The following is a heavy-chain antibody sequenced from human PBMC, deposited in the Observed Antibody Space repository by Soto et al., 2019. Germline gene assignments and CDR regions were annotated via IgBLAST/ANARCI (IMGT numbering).Heavy chain of an antibody. D-gene: IGHD3-16*01. CDR2: IYYRGST. CDR3: ARQTDDSYTFNAFDI. V-gene: IGHV4-39*01. Sequence: PSETLSLTCTVSGGSISSNFYYGGWIRQPPGKGLKWIGNIYYRGSTNYNPSLKSPVTISVDTFKNQFSLKLSSVTAADTAVYYCARQTDDSYTFNAFDIWGQGTMVPSPQ. J-gene: IGHJ3*02. CDR1: GGSISSNFYY.